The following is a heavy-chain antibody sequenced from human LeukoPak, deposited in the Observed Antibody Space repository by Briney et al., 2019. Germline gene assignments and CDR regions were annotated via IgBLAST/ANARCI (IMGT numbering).Heavy chain of an antibody. CDR1: GFTFSSYG. CDR2: ISYDGSNK. V-gene: IGHV3-30*18. Sequence: GGSLRLSCAASGFTFSSYGMHWVRQAPGKGLEWVAVISYDGSNKYYADSVKGRFTISRDNSKNTLFLQMNSLRAEDTAVYYCAKDGAVAGYYYGMDVWGQGTTVTVSS. D-gene: IGHD6-19*01. J-gene: IGHJ6*02. CDR3: AKDGAVAGYYYGMDV.